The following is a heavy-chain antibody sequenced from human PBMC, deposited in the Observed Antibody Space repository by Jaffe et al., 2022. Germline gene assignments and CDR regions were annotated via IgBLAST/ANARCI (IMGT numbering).Heavy chain of an antibody. D-gene: IGHD2-15*01. J-gene: IGHJ6*03. Sequence: QVQLVQSGAEVKKPGSSVKVSCKASGGTFSSYAISWVRQAPGQGLEWMGGIIPIFGTANYAQKFQGRVTITADESTSTAYMELSSLRSEDTAVYYCARGSCSGGSCYSRYYYYMDVWGKGTTVTVSS. CDR3: ARGSCSGGSCYSRYYYYMDV. CDR2: IIPIFGTA. CDR1: GGTFSSYA. V-gene: IGHV1-69*01.